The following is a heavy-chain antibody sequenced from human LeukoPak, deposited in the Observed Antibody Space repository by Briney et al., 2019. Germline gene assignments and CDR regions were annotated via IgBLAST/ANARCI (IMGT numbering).Heavy chain of an antibody. CDR2: TYYRSKWYH. CDR1: GDSVSSNRAA. CDR3: TRVQDTSGWFDY. J-gene: IGHJ5*01. D-gene: IGHD6-19*01. Sequence: SQTLSLTSAISGDSVSSNRAAWNWIRQSPSRGLEWLGRTYYRSKWYHDYAVSVKSRIAINPDTSKNQVSLQLNSVTPEDTAVYYCTRVQDTSGWFDYWGQGTLVAVSS. V-gene: IGHV6-1*01.